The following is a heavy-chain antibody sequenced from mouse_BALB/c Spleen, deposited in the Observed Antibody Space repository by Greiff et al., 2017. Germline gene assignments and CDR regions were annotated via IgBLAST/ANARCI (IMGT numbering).Heavy chain of an antibody. CDR3: ARSDGYRFAY. V-gene: IGHV1-4*02. CDR2: INPSSGYT. CDR1: GYTFTSYT. Sequence: LQESAAELARPGASVKMSCKASGYTFTSYTMHWVKQRPGQGLEWIGYINPSSGYTEYNQKFKDKTTLTADKSSSTAYMQLSSLTSEDSAVYYCARSDGYRFAYWGQGTLVTVSA. J-gene: IGHJ3*01. D-gene: IGHD2-3*01.